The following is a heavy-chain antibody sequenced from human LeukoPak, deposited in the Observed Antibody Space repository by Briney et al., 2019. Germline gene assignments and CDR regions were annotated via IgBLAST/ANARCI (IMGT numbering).Heavy chain of an antibody. D-gene: IGHD1-1*01. CDR3: ARHGATGSFDP. CDR2: IDPNDSHA. Sequence: GESLQISCEGSGYTFTRYYITWVRQMPGKGLEWMGRIDPNDSHANYNPSFQGHVTISADKSISTVYSQLISLKASDTAMYFCARHGATGSFDPWGQGTLVTVFS. CDR1: GYTFTRYY. J-gene: IGHJ5*02. V-gene: IGHV5-10-1*01.